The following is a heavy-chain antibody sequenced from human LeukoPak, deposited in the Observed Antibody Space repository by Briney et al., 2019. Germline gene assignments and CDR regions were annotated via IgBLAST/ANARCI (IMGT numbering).Heavy chain of an antibody. CDR1: GFTFSSYA. J-gene: IGHJ4*02. V-gene: IGHV3-30-3*01. D-gene: IGHD5-24*01. CDR2: ISYDGSNK. CDR3: ARDRRRWLQLLHVDY. Sequence: GGSLRLSCAASGFTFSSYAMHWVRQAPGKGLEWVAVISYDGSNKYYADSVKGRFTISRDNSKNTLYLQMNSLRAGDTAVYYCARDRRRWLQLLHVDYWGQGTLVTVSS.